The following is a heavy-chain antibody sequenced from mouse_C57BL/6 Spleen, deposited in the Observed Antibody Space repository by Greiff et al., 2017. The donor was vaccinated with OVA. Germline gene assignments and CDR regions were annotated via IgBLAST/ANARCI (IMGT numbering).Heavy chain of an antibody. CDR1: GFTFSSYG. CDR3: ARPLMDY. V-gene: IGHV5-6*02. Sequence: DVMLVESGGDLVKPGGSLKLSCAASGFTFSSYGMSWVRQTPDKRLEWVATISSGGSYTYYPDSVKGRFTISRDNAKNTLYLQMSSLESEDTAMYYCARPLMDYWGQGTSVTVSS. CDR2: ISSGGSYT. J-gene: IGHJ4*01.